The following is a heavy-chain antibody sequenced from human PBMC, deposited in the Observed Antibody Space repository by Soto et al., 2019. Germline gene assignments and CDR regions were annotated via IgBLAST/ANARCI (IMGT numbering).Heavy chain of an antibody. CDR1: GGSISSYY. D-gene: IGHD3-16*01. J-gene: IGHJ6*02. Sequence: QVQLQESGPGLVKPSETLSLTCTVSGGSISSYYWSWIRQPPGKGLEWIGYIYYSGSTNYNPSLKSRVPISVDTSKNQFSLKLSSVTAADTAVYYCARLGGLGYYGMDVWGQGTTVTVSS. CDR2: IYYSGST. V-gene: IGHV4-59*01. CDR3: ARLGGLGYYGMDV.